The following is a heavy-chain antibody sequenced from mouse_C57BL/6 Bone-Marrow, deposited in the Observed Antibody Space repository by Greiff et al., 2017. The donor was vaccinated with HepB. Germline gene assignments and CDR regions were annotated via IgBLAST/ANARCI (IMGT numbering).Heavy chain of an antibody. J-gene: IGHJ2*01. D-gene: IGHD2-14*01. V-gene: IGHV2-2*01. CDR3: ARERNNRGLYYFDY. Sequence: VQLKESGPGLVQPSQSLSITCTVSGFSLTSYGVHWVRQSPGKGLEWLGVIWSGGSTDYNAAFISRLSISKDNSKSQVFFKMNSLQADDTAIYYCARERNNRGLYYFDYWGQGTTLTVSS. CDR2: IWSGGST. CDR1: GFSLTSYG.